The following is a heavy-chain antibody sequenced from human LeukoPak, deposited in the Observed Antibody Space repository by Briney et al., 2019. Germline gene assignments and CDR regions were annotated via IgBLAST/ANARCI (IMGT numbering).Heavy chain of an antibody. CDR2: ISYSGTA. CDR3: ARLRHSGGWQDWYFDL. J-gene: IGHJ2*01. Sequence: SETPSLTCSVSTGSITGYYWSWIRQPPGKGLEWIGYISYSGTANYNPSLRSRATISVDTSKNQFSLRLNAVTAADTAVYYCARLRHSGGWQDWYFDLWGRGTLVTVSS. CDR1: TGSITGYY. V-gene: IGHV4-59*01. D-gene: IGHD6-19*01.